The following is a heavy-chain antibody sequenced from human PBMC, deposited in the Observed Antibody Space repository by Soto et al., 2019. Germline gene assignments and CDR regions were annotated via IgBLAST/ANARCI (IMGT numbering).Heavy chain of an antibody. Sequence: GASVKVSCKASGYTFTSYAMHWVRQAPGQRLERMGWINAGNGNTKYSQKFQGWVTMTRDTSISTAYMELSRLRSDDTAVYYCARFIYDYVWGSYVLDYWGQGTLVTVSS. V-gene: IGHV1-3*01. CDR3: ARFIYDYVWGSYVLDY. CDR1: GYTFTSYA. CDR2: INAGNGNT. J-gene: IGHJ4*02. D-gene: IGHD3-16*01.